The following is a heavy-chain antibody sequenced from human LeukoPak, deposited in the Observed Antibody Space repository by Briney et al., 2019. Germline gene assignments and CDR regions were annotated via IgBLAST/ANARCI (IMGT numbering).Heavy chain of an antibody. D-gene: IGHD3-10*01. Sequence: PGGSLRLSCAASGFTFSSYGMHWVRQAPGKGLEWVAVISYDGSNKYYADSVKGRFTISRDNSKNTLYLQMNNLRAGDTAVYYCARGPYYGLGRLRDLDFWGQGTLVAVSS. J-gene: IGHJ4*02. CDR1: GFTFSSYG. V-gene: IGHV3-30*03. CDR2: ISYDGSNK. CDR3: ARGPYYGLGRLRDLDF.